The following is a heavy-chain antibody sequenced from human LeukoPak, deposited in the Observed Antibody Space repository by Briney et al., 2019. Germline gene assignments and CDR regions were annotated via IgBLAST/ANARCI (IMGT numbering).Heavy chain of an antibody. D-gene: IGHD3-22*01. Sequence: PGGSLRLSCAASGFTFSSYAMSWVRQAPGKGLEWVSAISGSGGSTYYADSVKGRFTISRDNSKNTLYLQMNSLRAEDTAVYYCASNYHYYDSSGYYPTTFDYWGQGTLVTVSS. CDR2: ISGSGGST. V-gene: IGHV3-23*01. J-gene: IGHJ4*02. CDR3: ASNYHYYDSSGYYPTTFDY. CDR1: GFTFSSYA.